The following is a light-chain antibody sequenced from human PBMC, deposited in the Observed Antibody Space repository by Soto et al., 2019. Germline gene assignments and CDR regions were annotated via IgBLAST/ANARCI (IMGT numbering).Light chain of an antibody. CDR2: GAS. Sequence: DIQMTQSPSTLSASVGDRVTITCRASQSISSWLAWYQQKPGKAPKLLIYGASSLQSGVPSRFSGSGSGTEFTLTISSMEPDDFAYYYCQQYNSYWTFGQGTKVEIK. CDR1: QSISSW. J-gene: IGKJ1*01. CDR3: QQYNSYWT. V-gene: IGKV1-5*01.